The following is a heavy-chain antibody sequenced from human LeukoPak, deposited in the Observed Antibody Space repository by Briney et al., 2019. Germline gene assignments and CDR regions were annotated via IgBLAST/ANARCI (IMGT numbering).Heavy chain of an antibody. D-gene: IGHD3-10*01. CDR1: GYSFTSYW. Sequence: GESLKISCKGSGYSFTSYWIGWVRQIPGKGLEWMGIIYPGDSDTRYSPSFQGQVTISADKSISTAYLQWSSLKASDTAMYYCGRQARRYYGSGSYPSAFDYWGKGTLVTVSS. CDR3: GRQARRYYGSGSYPSAFDY. V-gene: IGHV5-51*01. J-gene: IGHJ4*02. CDR2: IYPGDSDT.